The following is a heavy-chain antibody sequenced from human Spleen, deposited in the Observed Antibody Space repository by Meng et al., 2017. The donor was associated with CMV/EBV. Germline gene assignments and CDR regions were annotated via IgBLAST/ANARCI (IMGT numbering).Heavy chain of an antibody. CDR2: IIPMLGIA. J-gene: IGHJ6*02. D-gene: IGHD6-13*01. CDR3: ARDSGGGAAGTIPYYYYGMDV. CDR1: GGTFSNYA. Sequence: SVKVSCKASGGTFSNYAICWVRQAPGQVLEWMGGIIPMLGIADYAQKFQGRVTITTDESTSTAYMELSSLRSEDTAVYYCARDSGGGAAGTIPYYYYGMDVWGQGTTVTVSS. V-gene: IGHV1-69*10.